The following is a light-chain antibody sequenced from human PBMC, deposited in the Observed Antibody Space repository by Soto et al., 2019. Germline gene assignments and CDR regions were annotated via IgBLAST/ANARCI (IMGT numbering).Light chain of an antibody. V-gene: IGKV4-1*01. J-gene: IGKJ4*01. Sequence: DNVMTQSPDSVAVSLGERVTINCTSSQSVLLRSNSRNYLSWYQQKPGQPPKVLIYWASTRESGVPDRFSGSGSGTDFTLTIAGLQAGDVALYYCQQYYTSPLTFGGGTKVDIK. CDR2: WAS. CDR1: QSVLLRSNSRNY. CDR3: QQYYTSPLT.